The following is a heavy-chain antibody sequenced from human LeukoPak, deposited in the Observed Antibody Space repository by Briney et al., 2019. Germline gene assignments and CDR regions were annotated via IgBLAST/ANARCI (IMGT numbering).Heavy chain of an antibody. CDR3: ARGPAIGIDF. V-gene: IGHV3-7*04. CDR2: IKEDGSEK. Sequence: GGSLRLSCAASGFTFSKYWMSWVRQAPGKGLEWVANIKEDGSEKYYVDSVKGRFTISRDNAKNSLYLQMSSLRVEDTAIYYCARGPAIGIDFWGQGTLVTVSS. J-gene: IGHJ4*02. D-gene: IGHD5-18*01. CDR1: GFTFSKYW.